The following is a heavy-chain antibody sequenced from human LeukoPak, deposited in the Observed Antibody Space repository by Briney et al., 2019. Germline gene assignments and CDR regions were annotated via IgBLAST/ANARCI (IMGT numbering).Heavy chain of an antibody. Sequence: SETLSLTCTVSGGSNSSYYWSLIRQPPGKRLEWIGYIYYSGSTNYNPSLKSRVTTSVDTSKNQFSLKLSSVTAADTAVYYCASYSGSWSGDWFDPWGQGTLVTVSS. V-gene: IGHV4-59*01. J-gene: IGHJ5*02. CDR3: ASYSGSWSGDWFDP. CDR2: IYYSGST. CDR1: GGSNSSYY. D-gene: IGHD1-26*01.